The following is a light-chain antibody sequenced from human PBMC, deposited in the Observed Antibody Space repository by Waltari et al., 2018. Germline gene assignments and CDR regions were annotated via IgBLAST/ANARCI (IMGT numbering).Light chain of an antibody. V-gene: IGKV1-5*03. CDR1: QSISNW. J-gene: IGKJ1*01. CDR3: QHYNRYSPWT. Sequence: DIQMTQSPSTLSASVGDRVTITCRASQSISNWVAWYQQKPGKAPKNLIYNTSSLESGVPSRFSGSGSGTEFTLTIRGLQPDDFATYYCQHYNRYSPWTFGQGTKVEIK. CDR2: NTS.